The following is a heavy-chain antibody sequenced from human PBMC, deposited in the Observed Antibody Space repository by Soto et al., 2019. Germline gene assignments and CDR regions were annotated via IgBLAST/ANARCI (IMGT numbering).Heavy chain of an antibody. D-gene: IGHD1-7*01. J-gene: IGHJ5*02. V-gene: IGHV1-18*01. Sequence: QVQLVQSGAEVKKPGASVKVSCKASGYTFSSYGISWVRQAPGQGLEWMGRISAYNGNTNYAQKLQGRVTMTTDTATSTAYIELRRLRSDDTAVYYCARDRGYNWNSGWFGPWGQGTLVTVSS. CDR3: ARDRGYNWNSGWFGP. CDR1: GYTFSSYG. CDR2: ISAYNGNT.